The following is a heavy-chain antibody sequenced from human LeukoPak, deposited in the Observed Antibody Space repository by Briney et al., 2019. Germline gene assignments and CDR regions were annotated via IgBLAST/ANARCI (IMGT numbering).Heavy chain of an antibody. J-gene: IGHJ4*02. Sequence: GGSLRLSCAVSGFSVSGYWMTWVRQAPGKGLEWVANIKQDGSEKNYVDSVKGRFTISRDNAENSLFPQMNSLRVEGTAVYYCAREWQGGIAAAGTRIEGDYWGQGTLVAVSS. CDR3: AREWQGGIAAAGTRIEGDY. CDR1: GFSVSGYW. CDR2: IKQDGSEK. V-gene: IGHV3-7*01. D-gene: IGHD6-13*01.